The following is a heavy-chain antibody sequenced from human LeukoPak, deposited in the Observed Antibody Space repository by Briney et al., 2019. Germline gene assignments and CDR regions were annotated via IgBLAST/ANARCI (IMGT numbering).Heavy chain of an antibody. J-gene: IGHJ4*02. CDR1: GGSISSYY. D-gene: IGHD6-19*01. Sequence: SETLSLTCTVSGGSISSYYWSWIRQPPGKGLEWIGNIYYTGSTNYNPSLKSRVTISVNTSKNQFSLKLSSVTAADTAVYYCARAFSSGWYPYSIGGLWFDYWGQGTLVTVSS. CDR3: ARAFSSGWYPYSIGGLWFDY. V-gene: IGHV4-59*01. CDR2: IYYTGST.